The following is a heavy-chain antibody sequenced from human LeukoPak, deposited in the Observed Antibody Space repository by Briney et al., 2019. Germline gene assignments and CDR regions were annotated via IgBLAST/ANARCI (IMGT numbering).Heavy chain of an antibody. CDR2: INPSGGST. Sequence: GASVKVSCKASGYTFTSYYMHWVRQAPGQGLEWMGIINPSGGSTSYAQKFQGRVTMTRDTSTSTVYMELSSLRSEDTAVYYCARAPGGSSTSSAELNGYWGQGTLVTVSS. CDR3: ARAPGGSSTSSAELNGY. D-gene: IGHD2-2*01. CDR1: GYTFTSYY. J-gene: IGHJ4*02. V-gene: IGHV1-46*01.